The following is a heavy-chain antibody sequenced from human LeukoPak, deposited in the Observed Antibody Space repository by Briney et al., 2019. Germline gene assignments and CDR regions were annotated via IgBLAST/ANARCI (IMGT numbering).Heavy chain of an antibody. CDR3: ARDIAAAVYYMDV. CDR1: GITFSDYY. V-gene: IGHV3-11*04. D-gene: IGHD6-13*01. Sequence: GGSLRLPCAASGITFSDYYMSWIRQAPGKGLEWVSYISSSGSTIYYADSVKGRFTISRDNAKNSLYLQMNSLRAEDTAVYYCARDIAAAVYYMDVWGKGTTVTVSS. J-gene: IGHJ6*03. CDR2: ISSSGSTI.